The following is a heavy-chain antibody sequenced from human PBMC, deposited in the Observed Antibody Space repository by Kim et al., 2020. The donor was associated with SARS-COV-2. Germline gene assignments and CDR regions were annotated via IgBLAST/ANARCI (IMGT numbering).Heavy chain of an antibody. CDR3: AKDTSLSMIVVASFDC. CDR2: FSGSGGTT. Sequence: GSLRLSCAASGFTFSAYAMSWVRQAPGKGLEWVSGFSGSGGTTYYADSVKGRFTISRDNSRNTLYLQMDSLRAEDTAVYYCAKDTSLSMIVVASFDCWGQGTLVTVSS. D-gene: IGHD3-22*01. J-gene: IGHJ4*02. V-gene: IGHV3-23*01. CDR1: GFTFSAYA.